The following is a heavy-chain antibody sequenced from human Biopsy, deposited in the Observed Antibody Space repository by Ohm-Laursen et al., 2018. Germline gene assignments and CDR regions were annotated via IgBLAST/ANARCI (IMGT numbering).Heavy chain of an antibody. CDR1: GDSFTSYA. J-gene: IGHJ5*02. CDR2: IIPIPNVA. V-gene: IGHV1-69*10. CDR3: ARGEGSSWFDP. D-gene: IGHD1-26*01. Sequence: SVKVSCKASGDSFTSYAIGRVRQAPGQGLEWMGGIIPIPNVATYAQKFQGRITITADESTSTAYMELNSLTSDDTAVYFCARGEGSSWFDPWGHGTLVTVSS.